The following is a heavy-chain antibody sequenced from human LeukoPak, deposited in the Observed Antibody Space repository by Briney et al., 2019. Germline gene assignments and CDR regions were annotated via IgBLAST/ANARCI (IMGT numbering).Heavy chain of an antibody. CDR2: IIPILGIA. D-gene: IGHD3-16*01. CDR3: ARDLRGDRGDDY. J-gene: IGHJ4*02. Sequence: ASVKVSCKASRGTFSSYTISWVRQAPGQGLEWMGRIIPILGIANYAQKFQGRVTITADKSTSTAYMELSSLKSEDTAVYYCARDLRGDRGDDYWGQGTLVTVSS. CDR1: RGTFSSYT. V-gene: IGHV1-69*04.